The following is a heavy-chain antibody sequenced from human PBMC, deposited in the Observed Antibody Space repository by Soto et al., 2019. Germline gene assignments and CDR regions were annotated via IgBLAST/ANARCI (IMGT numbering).Heavy chain of an antibody. CDR1: GYSFTSYW. CDR2: IYPGDSDT. D-gene: IGHD2-21*02. CDR3: ARLGYCGGDCYSNFDD. Sequence: GESLKISFKGSGYSFTSYWIGWVRQMPGKGLEWMGIIYPGDSDTRYSPSFQGQVTISADKSISTAYLQWSSLKASDTAMYYCARLGYCGGDCYSNFDDWGQGTLVTVSS. J-gene: IGHJ4*02. V-gene: IGHV5-51*01.